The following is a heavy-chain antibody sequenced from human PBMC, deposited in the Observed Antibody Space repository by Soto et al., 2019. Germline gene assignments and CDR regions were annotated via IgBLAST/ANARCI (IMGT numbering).Heavy chain of an antibody. CDR2: ITSSGSST. Sequence: QVQVVESGGGLVKPGGSLRLACAGSGFTFSDYYMSWIRQAPGQGLEWVSYITSSGSSTYYVASVKGRFTISRDNAKNALYLQMNSLRAGDTAVYYCARGRSSSYPSFDFWGQGTLVTVSS. D-gene: IGHD2-2*01. CDR3: ARGRSSSYPSFDF. J-gene: IGHJ4*02. CDR1: GFTFSDYY. V-gene: IGHV3-11*01.